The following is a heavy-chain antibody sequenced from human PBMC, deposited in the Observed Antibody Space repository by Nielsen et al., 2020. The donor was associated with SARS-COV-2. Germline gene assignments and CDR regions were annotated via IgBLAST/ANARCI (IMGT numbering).Heavy chain of an antibody. V-gene: IGHV5-10-1*01. Sequence: GESLKISCKASGYIFSSYWISWVRQMPGKGLEWMGRIDPSDSYTNYSPSFQGHVTISADKSISTAYLQWSSLKASDTAMYYCARHKPGGILYYSMDVWGKGSTVTVSS. D-gene: IGHD2-15*01. CDR1: GYIFSSYW. J-gene: IGHJ6*03. CDR3: ARHKPGGILYYSMDV. CDR2: IDPSDSYT.